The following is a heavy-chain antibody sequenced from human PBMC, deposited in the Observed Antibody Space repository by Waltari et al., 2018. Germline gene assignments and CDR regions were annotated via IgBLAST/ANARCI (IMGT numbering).Heavy chain of an antibody. D-gene: IGHD3-22*01. J-gene: IGHJ4*02. CDR1: GGSFSGYY. V-gene: IGHV4-34*01. CDR2: INHSGST. CDR3: ARAPDWYDSSGYYVGARPFFDY. Sequence: QVQLQQWGAGLLKPSETLSLTCAVYGGSFSGYYWSWIRQPPGKGLEWIGEINHSGSTNYNPSLKSRVTISVDTSTSTAYMELRSLRSDDTAVYYCARAPDWYDSSGYYVGARPFFDYWGQGTLVTVSS.